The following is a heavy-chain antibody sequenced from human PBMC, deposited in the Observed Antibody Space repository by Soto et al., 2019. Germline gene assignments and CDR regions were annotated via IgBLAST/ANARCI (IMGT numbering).Heavy chain of an antibody. CDR2: VDYTGSYT. Sequence: EVQLLESEGGLVQPGGSLRLSCAASGFTVSGFAMNWVRQPPGKGLEWVSSVDYTGSYTFYAASVKGRFTISRDNSKNMVYLELNSLRAEDTAVYCCAKRSGGFSKFDYWGQGTLIIVSS. D-gene: IGHD5-12*01. J-gene: IGHJ4*02. CDR1: GFTVSGFA. V-gene: IGHV3-23*01. CDR3: AKRSGGFSKFDY.